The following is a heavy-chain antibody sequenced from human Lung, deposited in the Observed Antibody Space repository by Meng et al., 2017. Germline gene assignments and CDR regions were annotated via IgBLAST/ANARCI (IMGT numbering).Heavy chain of an antibody. CDR3: ARDEDISAAGKLFGDY. D-gene: IGHD6-13*01. V-gene: IGHV1-2*06. CDR2: IDPTSGDT. CDR1: GYNFPDYW. Sequence: QVHLGRAGDGGKHPGAYGKVSCNPSGYNFPDYWLHWVRRAPAQGLEWMGRIDPTSGDTHYAQRFQGRVTMTGDTSISTAYMELSGLRSDDTAMYYCARDEDISAAGKLFGDYWGQGTLVTVSS. J-gene: IGHJ4*02.